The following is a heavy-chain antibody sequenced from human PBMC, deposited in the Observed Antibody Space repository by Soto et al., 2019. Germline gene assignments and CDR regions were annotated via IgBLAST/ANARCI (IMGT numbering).Heavy chain of an antibody. CDR2: ISSNGVGT. D-gene: IGHD6-6*01. V-gene: IGHV3-64*01. CDR1: GFTLSGYA. CDR3: ARRARPDFYYMDV. Sequence: EVQLAESGGGLAQPGGSLRLSCAASGFTLSGYAMDWVRQAPVKGLEYVSGISSNGVGTYYANSVQGRFTISRDNSKNRVYLQMGSLRPEDMAVYYCARRARPDFYYMDVWGKGTTVTVSS. J-gene: IGHJ6*03.